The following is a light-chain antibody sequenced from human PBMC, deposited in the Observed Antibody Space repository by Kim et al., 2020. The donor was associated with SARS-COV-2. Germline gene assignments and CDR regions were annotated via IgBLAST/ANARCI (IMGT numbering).Light chain of an antibody. CDR2: DVN. CDR3: SSYAGTNNFYV. CDR1: SSDVCGYNF. Sequence: QSVTISCTGTSSDVCGYNFVSWHQQHPGKAPKLIIYDVNKRPSGVPNRFSGSKSGNTASLTVSGLQAEDEADYYCSSYAGTNNFYVFGTGTKVTVL. J-gene: IGLJ1*01. V-gene: IGLV2-8*01.